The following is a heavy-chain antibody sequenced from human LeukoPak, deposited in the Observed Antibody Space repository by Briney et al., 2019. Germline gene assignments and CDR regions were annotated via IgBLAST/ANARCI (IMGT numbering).Heavy chain of an antibody. D-gene: IGHD6-19*01. CDR2: INHSGST. CDR3: ARTLAVAGTGPSAFDI. J-gene: IGHJ3*02. V-gene: IGHV4-34*01. Sequence: SETLSLTCAVYGGSFSGYYWSWIRQPPGKGLEWIGEINHSGSTNYNPSLKSRVTISVDTSKNQFSLKLSSVTAADTAVYYCARTLAVAGTGPSAFDIWGQGTMVTVSS. CDR1: GGSFSGYY.